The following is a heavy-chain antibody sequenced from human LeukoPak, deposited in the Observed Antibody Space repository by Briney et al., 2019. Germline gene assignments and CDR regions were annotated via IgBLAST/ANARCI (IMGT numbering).Heavy chain of an antibody. Sequence: GGSLRLSCAASGFTFSSYGMHWVRQAPGKGLEWVAVIWYDGSNKYYADSVKGRFTISRDNSKNTLYLQMNSLRAEDTAVYYCARVPAIFGNGMDVWGQGTTVTVSS. CDR2: IWYDGSNK. V-gene: IGHV3-33*01. CDR3: ARVPAIFGNGMDV. CDR1: GFTFSSYG. D-gene: IGHD3-3*01. J-gene: IGHJ6*02.